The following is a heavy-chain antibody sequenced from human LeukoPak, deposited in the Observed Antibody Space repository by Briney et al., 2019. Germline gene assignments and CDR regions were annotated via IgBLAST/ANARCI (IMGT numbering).Heavy chain of an antibody. D-gene: IGHD1-14*01. V-gene: IGHV3-21*01. J-gene: IGHJ6*03. CDR2: ISTVSTYT. CDR1: GFTFTDYS. CDR3: TRDGNGYYYYNDMDV. Sequence: GGSLKLSCATSGFTFTDYSMNWVRQAPGKGLEWVASISTVSTYTFYGDSVKGRISISRDNRKNILYLQMSSLSAEDTAVYYCTRDGNGYYYYNDMDVWGKGTTVTVSS.